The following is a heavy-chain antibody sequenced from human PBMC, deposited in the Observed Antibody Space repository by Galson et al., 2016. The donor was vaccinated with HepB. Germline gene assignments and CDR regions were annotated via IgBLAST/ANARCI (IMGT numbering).Heavy chain of an antibody. CDR1: GFRFDDYT. J-gene: IGHJ6*02. CDR3: AKDRNYGDSSYGMDV. Sequence: SLRLSCAASGFRFDDYTMHWVRQAPGKGLEWVSGINWNGAGIGYADSVKGRFTISRDNAKSSLFPQMNSLRAEDTALYYCAKDRNYGDSSYGMDVWGQGTTVTVSS. CDR2: INWNGAGI. D-gene: IGHD4-17*01. V-gene: IGHV3-9*01.